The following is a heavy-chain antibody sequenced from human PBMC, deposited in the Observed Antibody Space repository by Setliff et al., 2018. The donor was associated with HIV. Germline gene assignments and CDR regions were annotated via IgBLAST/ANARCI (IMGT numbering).Heavy chain of an antibody. D-gene: IGHD4-17*01. J-gene: IGHJ3*02. CDR1: GESFSGFY. CDR2: ITHSGST. Sequence: SETLSLTCGVYGESFSGFYWSWIRQPPGKGLEWIGEITHSGSTNYNPSLKSRVTISVDTSKNQFSLRLNSVTAADTAVYYCAREGDYGDYVALDAFDIWGQGTMVTVSS. CDR3: AREGDYGDYVALDAFDI. V-gene: IGHV4-34*01.